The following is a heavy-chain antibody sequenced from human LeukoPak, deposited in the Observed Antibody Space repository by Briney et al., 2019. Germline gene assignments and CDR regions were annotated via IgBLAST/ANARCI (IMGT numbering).Heavy chain of an antibody. CDR1: GFTFKSYG. Sequence: GGSLRLSCAASGFTFKSYGMTWVRQVPGKGLEWVSSITGAGSSTKYADSVDGRFTISRDNSKNTVSLQMTGLRAEDTAVYYCARKVAVAMDLDYWGQGTLVTVSS. CDR2: ITGAGSST. CDR3: ARKVAVAMDLDY. D-gene: IGHD5-18*01. V-gene: IGHV3-23*01. J-gene: IGHJ4*02.